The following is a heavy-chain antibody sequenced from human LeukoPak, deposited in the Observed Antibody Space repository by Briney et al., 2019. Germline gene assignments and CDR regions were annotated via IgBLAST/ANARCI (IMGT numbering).Heavy chain of an antibody. CDR3: ARGRDGYNLQPKPGQY. J-gene: IGHJ4*02. Sequence: GGSLRLSCAASGFTFSSYEMNWVRQAPGKGLEWVSYISSSGSTIYYADSVKGRFTISRDNAKNSLYLQMNSLRAEGTAVYYCARGRDGYNLQPKPGQYWGQGTLVTVSS. CDR2: ISSSGSTI. V-gene: IGHV3-48*03. CDR1: GFTFSSYE. D-gene: IGHD5-24*01.